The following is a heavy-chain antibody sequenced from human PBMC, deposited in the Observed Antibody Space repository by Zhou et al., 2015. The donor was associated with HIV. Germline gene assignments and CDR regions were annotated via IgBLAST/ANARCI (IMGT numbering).Heavy chain of an antibody. Sequence: QVQLVQSGAEVKKPGSSVKVSCKASGGTFSSYAISWVRQAPGQGLEWMGGIIPIFGTANYAQKFQGRVTITADESTSTAYMELSSLRSEDTAVYYCARDCKAVDIVATTEGNYYYYGMDVWGQGTTVTVSS. CDR3: ARDCKAVDIVATTEGNYYYYGMDV. J-gene: IGHJ6*02. CDR1: GGTFSSYA. D-gene: IGHD5-12*01. V-gene: IGHV1-69*01. CDR2: IIPIFGTA.